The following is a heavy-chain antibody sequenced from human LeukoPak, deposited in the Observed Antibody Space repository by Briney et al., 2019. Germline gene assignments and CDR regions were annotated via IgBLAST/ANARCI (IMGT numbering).Heavy chain of an antibody. J-gene: IGHJ4*02. V-gene: IGHV4-34*01. CDR2: INHSGST. CDR1: GGSFSGYY. CDR3: ARSKDGWYSYGSGYFDY. Sequence: PSETLSLTCAVYGGSFSGYYWSWIRQPPGKGLEWIGEINHSGSTNYNPSLKSRVTISVDTSKNQFSLKLSSVTAADTAVYYCARSKDGWYSYGSGYFDYWGQGTLVTVSS. D-gene: IGHD5-18*01.